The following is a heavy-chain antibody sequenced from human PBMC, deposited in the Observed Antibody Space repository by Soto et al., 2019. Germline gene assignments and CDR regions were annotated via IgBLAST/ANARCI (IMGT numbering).Heavy chain of an antibody. Sequence: SVKVSCKASGGTFSSYAISWVRQAPGQGLEWMGGIIPIFGTANYAQKFQGRVTITADESTSTAYMELGSLRSEDTAVYYCARAFWSGYYSPNWFDPWGQGTLVTVSS. V-gene: IGHV1-69*13. D-gene: IGHD3-3*01. CDR1: GGTFSSYA. J-gene: IGHJ5*02. CDR2: IIPIFGTA. CDR3: ARAFWSGYYSPNWFDP.